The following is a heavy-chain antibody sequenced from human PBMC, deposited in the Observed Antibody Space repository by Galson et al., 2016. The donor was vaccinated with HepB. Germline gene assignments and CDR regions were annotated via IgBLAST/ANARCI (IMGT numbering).Heavy chain of an antibody. CDR3: SREMTGSYFD. CDR2: IRGDGIVS. J-gene: IGHJ4*02. V-gene: IGHV3-7*01. D-gene: IGHD3-10*01. Sequence: SLRLSCAASGLTFRNAWMSWVRQAPGKGLEWVANIRGDGIVSYYAESVRGRFTISRDNAKNSLYLQMNGLRVDETAVYYCSREMTGSYFDWGQGTLVTVSS. CDR1: GLTFRNAW.